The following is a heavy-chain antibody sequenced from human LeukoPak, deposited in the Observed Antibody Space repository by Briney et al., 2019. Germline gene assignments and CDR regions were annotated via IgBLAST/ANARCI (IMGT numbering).Heavy chain of an antibody. V-gene: IGHV3-15*01. Sequence: GGSLRLSCAASGLTFNNAWMSWVRQAPGKGLEWVGRIRSRSAGGTTDYGAPVKGRFTTSRNDSKNTLYLQMNSLKTEDTAVYYCSTGGGTHDYWGQGTLVTVSS. CDR2: IRSRSAGGTT. J-gene: IGHJ4*02. CDR3: STGGGTHDY. CDR1: GLTFNNAW. D-gene: IGHD2-15*01.